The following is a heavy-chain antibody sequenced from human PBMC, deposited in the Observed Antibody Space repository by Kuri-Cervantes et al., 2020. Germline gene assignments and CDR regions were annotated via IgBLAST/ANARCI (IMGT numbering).Heavy chain of an antibody. CDR1: GGSISSYY. V-gene: IGHV4-4*07. Sequence: GSLRLSCTVSGGSISSYYWSWIRQPAGKGLEWIGRIYTSGSTNYNPSLKSRVTISVDTSKNQFSLKLSSVTAADTAVYYCARDGGDYGRMGFDHWGQGTLVTVSS. J-gene: IGHJ4*02. CDR3: ARDGGDYGRMGFDH. D-gene: IGHD4-17*01. CDR2: IYTSGST.